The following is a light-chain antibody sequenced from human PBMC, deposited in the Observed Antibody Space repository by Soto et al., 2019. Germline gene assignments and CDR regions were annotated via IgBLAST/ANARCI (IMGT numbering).Light chain of an antibody. Sequence: DIQMTQSPSTLSASVGDRVTITCRASQNIHTWLAWYQQKPGKAPKLLIYGASYLDSGVPSRFGGSGSGTEFTLTISSLQPDDLATYYCQQYDTYWTFGQGTTVEIK. CDR3: QQYDTYWT. J-gene: IGKJ1*01. CDR1: QNIHTW. V-gene: IGKV1-5*03. CDR2: GAS.